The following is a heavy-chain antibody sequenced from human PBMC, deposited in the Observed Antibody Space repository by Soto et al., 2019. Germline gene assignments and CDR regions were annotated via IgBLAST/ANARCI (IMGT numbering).Heavy chain of an antibody. Sequence: SLRLSCAASGFTFSTYHMHWVRQAPDKGLEWVAVIWSDGSNKSYADSVRGRFTISRDNSKNTLYLQMNSLRAKDTAVYYCARESAALNWFDPWGQGTLVTGSS. D-gene: IGHD2-2*01. J-gene: IGHJ5*02. CDR3: ARESAALNWFDP. CDR2: IWSDGSNK. V-gene: IGHV3-33*01. CDR1: GFTFSTYH.